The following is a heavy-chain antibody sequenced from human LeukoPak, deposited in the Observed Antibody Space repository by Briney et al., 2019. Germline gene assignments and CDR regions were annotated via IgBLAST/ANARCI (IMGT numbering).Heavy chain of an antibody. D-gene: IGHD5-18*01. V-gene: IGHV3-30-3*01. CDR3: AREGDTAMAQFDY. J-gene: IGHJ4*02. CDR2: ISYDGSNK. CDR1: GFTFSSYA. Sequence: GRSLRLSRAASGFTFSSYAMHWVRQAPGKGLEWVAVISYDGSNKYYADSVKGRFTISRDNSKNTLYLQMNSLRAEDTAVYYCAREGDTAMAQFDYWGQGTLVTVSS.